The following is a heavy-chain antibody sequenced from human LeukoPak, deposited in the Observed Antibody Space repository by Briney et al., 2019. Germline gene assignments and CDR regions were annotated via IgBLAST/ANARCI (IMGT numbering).Heavy chain of an antibody. Sequence: PGGSLRLSCAASGFTFSSYAMHWVRQAPGKGLEWVAVISYDGSNKYYADSVKGRFTISRDNSKNTLYLQMNSLRAEDTAVYYCALLMGYSSSWSYYYYMDVWGKGTTVTVSS. CDR1: GFTFSSYA. CDR3: ALLMGYSSSWSYYYYMDV. CDR2: ISYDGSNK. J-gene: IGHJ6*03. D-gene: IGHD6-13*01. V-gene: IGHV3-30*04.